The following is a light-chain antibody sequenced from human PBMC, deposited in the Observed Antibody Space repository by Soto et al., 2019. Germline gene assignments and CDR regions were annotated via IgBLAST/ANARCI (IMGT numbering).Light chain of an antibody. CDR2: EES. CDR3: QQDDGYWT. J-gene: IGKJ1*01. CDR1: QSISAS. Sequence: DIPMTQSPSTLSASVGDRVTITCRASQSISASLAGYQQKPGKAPKLLIYEESNLKSGVPSRCGGCGYGTDFNLTIRGLQADDFAYYDCQQDDGYWTCEQGTKVEIK. V-gene: IGKV1-5*03.